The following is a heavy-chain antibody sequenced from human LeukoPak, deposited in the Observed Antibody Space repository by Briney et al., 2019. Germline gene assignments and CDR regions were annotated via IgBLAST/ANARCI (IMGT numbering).Heavy chain of an antibody. CDR3: ARDRDYYDSSGPSGFDY. Sequence: SVKVSCKASGGTFSSYAISWVRQAAGQGLEWMGGIIPIFGTANYAQKFQGRVTITADESTSTAYMELSSLRSEDTAVYYCARDRDYYDSSGPSGFDYWGQGTLVTVSS. V-gene: IGHV1-69*13. D-gene: IGHD3-22*01. CDR2: IIPIFGTA. J-gene: IGHJ4*02. CDR1: GGTFSSYA.